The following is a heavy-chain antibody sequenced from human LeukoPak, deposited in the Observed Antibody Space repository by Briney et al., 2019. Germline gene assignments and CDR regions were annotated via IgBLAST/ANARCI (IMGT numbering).Heavy chain of an antibody. Sequence: ASVKVSCKASGNTFTSYAMNWVRQAPGQGLEWMGWINTNTGNPTYAQGFTGRFVFSLDTSVSTAYLQISSLKAEDTAVYYCARLGVYCSSTSCYTAYYGMDVWGQGTTVTVSS. CDR1: GNTFTSYA. D-gene: IGHD2-2*02. CDR3: ARLGVYCSSTSCYTAYYGMDV. V-gene: IGHV7-4-1*02. J-gene: IGHJ6*02. CDR2: INTNTGNP.